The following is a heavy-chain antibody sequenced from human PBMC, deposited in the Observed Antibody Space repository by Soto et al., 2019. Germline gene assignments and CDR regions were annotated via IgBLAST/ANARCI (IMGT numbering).Heavy chain of an antibody. CDR1: GGSFSGYY. J-gene: IGHJ4*02. Sequence: SETLSLTCAVYGGSFSGYYWSWIRQPPGKGLEWIGEINHSGSTNYNPSLKSRVTISVDTSKNQFSLKLSSVTAADTAVYYCARGWLFYGSGSYYNYWGQGTLVTVSS. V-gene: IGHV4-34*01. D-gene: IGHD3-10*01. CDR2: INHSGST. CDR3: ARGWLFYGSGSYYNY.